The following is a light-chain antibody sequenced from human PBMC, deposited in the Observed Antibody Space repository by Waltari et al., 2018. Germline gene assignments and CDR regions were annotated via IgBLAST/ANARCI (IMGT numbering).Light chain of an antibody. CDR2: GAS. V-gene: IGKV3-20*01. CDR1: QSITKKY. Sequence: VLTQSPGTLSLSPGERATLSCRASQSITKKYLVWYQQKPGQAPRLLIYGASSRAAGIPDRFSGSGSGTDYTLTISRLEPDDSAVYYCQQYGSSVMYTFGQGTKLEI. CDR3: QQYGSSVMYT. J-gene: IGKJ2*01.